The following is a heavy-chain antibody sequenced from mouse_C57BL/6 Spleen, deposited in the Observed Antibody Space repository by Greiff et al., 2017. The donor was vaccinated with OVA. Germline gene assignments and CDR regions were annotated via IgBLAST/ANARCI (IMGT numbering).Heavy chain of an antibody. CDR1: GFTFSSYA. Sequence: EVKLQESGGGLVKPGGSLKLSCAASGFTFSSYAMSWVRQTPEKRLEWVATISDGGSYTYYPDNVKGRFTISRDNAKNNLYLQMSHLKSEDTAMYYCARDRYGNYVEDAMDYWGQGTSVTVSS. CDR2: ISDGGSYT. V-gene: IGHV5-4*01. J-gene: IGHJ4*01. D-gene: IGHD2-1*01. CDR3: ARDRYGNYVEDAMDY.